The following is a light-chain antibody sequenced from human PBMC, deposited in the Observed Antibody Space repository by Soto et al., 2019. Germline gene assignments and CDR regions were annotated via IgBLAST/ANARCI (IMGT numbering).Light chain of an antibody. CDR2: DAS. CDR3: QQRSNWLFT. J-gene: IGKJ3*01. Sequence: EIVLTQSPATLSLSPGERATLSYRASQSVSSYLAWYQQKPGQAPRLLIYDASSRATGIPARFSGSGSGTDFTLTISSLEPEDFAVYYCQQRSNWLFTFGPGTKVDIK. CDR1: QSVSSY. V-gene: IGKV3-11*01.